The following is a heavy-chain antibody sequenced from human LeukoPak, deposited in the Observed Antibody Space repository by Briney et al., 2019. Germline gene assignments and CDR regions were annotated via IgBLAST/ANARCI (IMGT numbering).Heavy chain of an antibody. Sequence: ASVKVSCKASGYTFTGYYMHWVRQAPGQGLEWMGWINPNSGGTNYAQKFQGRVTMTRDTSISTAYMELSRLGSDDTAVYYCARDAPGSGYPTPLYYFDYWGQGTLVTVSS. J-gene: IGHJ4*02. D-gene: IGHD3-22*01. V-gene: IGHV1-2*02. CDR1: GYTFTGYY. CDR2: INPNSGGT. CDR3: ARDAPGSGYPTPLYYFDY.